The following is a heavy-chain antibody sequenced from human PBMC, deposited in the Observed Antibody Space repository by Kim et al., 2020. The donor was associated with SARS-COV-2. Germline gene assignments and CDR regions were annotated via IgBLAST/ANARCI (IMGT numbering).Heavy chain of an antibody. CDR2: ISAYNGKT. D-gene: IGHD3-9*01. J-gene: IGHJ4*02. CDR1: GYTFNMYG. Sequence: ASVKVSCKTSGYTFNMYGIFWVRQAPGQGLEWMGWISAYNGKTKNAQNFQGRVTMTTDTSTSTAYMELKNLRSDDTAVYYCATGIGSDWFFDYWGQGTLVTVSS. V-gene: IGHV1-18*01. CDR3: ATGIGSDWFFDY.